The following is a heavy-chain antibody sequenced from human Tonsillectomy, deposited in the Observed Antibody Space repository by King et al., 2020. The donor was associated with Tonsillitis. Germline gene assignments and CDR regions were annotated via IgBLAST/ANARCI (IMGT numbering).Heavy chain of an antibody. Sequence: VQLVQSGGGVVQPGGSLRLSCAASGFTFSSYGMHWVRQAPGKGLEWVAFIRDDGSKTHYADSVEGRFSISRDNSKNTLYLQMNSLRAEDTAVYYCGGMVYAGDYWGQGTLVTVSS. V-gene: IGHV3-30*02. CDR3: GGMVYAGDY. D-gene: IGHD2-8*01. J-gene: IGHJ4*02. CDR2: IRDDGSKT. CDR1: GFTFSSYG.